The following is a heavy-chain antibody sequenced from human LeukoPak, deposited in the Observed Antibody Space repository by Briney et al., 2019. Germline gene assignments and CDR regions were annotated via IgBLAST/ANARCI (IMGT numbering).Heavy chain of an antibody. Sequence: ASVKVSCKAAGYTFTSYFMHWVRQAPGQGLEWIGIINPTGGNTNFAQKFQGRVIMTRDMSTSTVYMELSSLRSEDTAVYYCAKDQGSGSGSYSWGYFDYWGQGTLVTVSS. CDR3: AKDQGSGSGSYSWGYFDY. CDR2: INPTGGNT. J-gene: IGHJ4*02. CDR1: GYTFTSYF. D-gene: IGHD3-10*01. V-gene: IGHV1-46*01.